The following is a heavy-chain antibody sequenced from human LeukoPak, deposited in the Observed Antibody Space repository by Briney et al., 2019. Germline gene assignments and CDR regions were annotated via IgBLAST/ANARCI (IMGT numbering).Heavy chain of an antibody. Sequence: PGGSLRLSCAASGFTFSSYAMSWVRQAPGKGLEWVSAISGSGGSTYYADSVKGRFTFSRDNSKNTLYLQMNSLRAEDTAVYYCAKGVRYCSSTSCSMVHWGQGTLVTVSS. J-gene: IGHJ4*02. D-gene: IGHD2-2*01. CDR1: GFTFSSYA. CDR3: AKGVRYCSSTSCSMVH. CDR2: ISGSGGST. V-gene: IGHV3-23*01.